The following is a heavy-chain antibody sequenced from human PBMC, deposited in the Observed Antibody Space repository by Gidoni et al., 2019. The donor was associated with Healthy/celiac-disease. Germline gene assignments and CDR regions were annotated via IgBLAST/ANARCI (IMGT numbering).Heavy chain of an antibody. V-gene: IGHV3-30-3*01. CDR3: AREAHIAAAGFDY. D-gene: IGHD6-13*01. CDR2: ISYDGSNK. CDR1: GFTFSSYA. Sequence: QVQLVESGGGVVQPGRSLRLSCAASGFTFSSYAMHWVRQAPGKGLEWVAVISYDGSNKYYADSVKGRFTISRDNSKNTLYLQMNSLRAEDTAVYYCAREAHIAAAGFDYWGQGTLVTVSS. J-gene: IGHJ4*02.